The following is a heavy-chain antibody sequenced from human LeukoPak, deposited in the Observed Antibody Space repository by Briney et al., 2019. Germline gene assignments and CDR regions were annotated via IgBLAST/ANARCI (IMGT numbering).Heavy chain of an antibody. V-gene: IGHV1-2*02. CDR2: INPNSGGT. J-gene: IGHJ4*02. D-gene: IGHD3-10*01. CDR1: GYTFTSYD. Sequence: GASVKVSCKASGYTFTSYDINWVRQAPGQGLEWMGWINPNSGGTNYAQKFQGRVTMTRDTSISTAYMELSRLRSDDTAVYYCAQSGGSGQWFGEPQWGQGTLVTVSS. CDR3: AQSGGSGQWFGEPQ.